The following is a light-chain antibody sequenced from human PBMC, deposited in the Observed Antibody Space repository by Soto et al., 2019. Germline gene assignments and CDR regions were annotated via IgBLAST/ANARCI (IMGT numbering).Light chain of an antibody. CDR1: SSNIGAGYD. CDR2: GNS. CDR3: QSYDSSLSVVV. V-gene: IGLV1-40*01. J-gene: IGLJ2*01. Sequence: QSVLTQPPSVSGAPGQRVTISCTGSSSNIGAGYDVHWYQQLPGTAPKLLIYGNSNRPSGVPDRFSGSKSGTSASLAITGLQAEDEAAYYSQSYDSSLSVVVFAGGTKLTVL.